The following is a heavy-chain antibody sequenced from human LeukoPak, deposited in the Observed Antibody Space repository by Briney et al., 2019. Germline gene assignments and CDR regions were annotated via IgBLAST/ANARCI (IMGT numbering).Heavy chain of an antibody. CDR3: ARDQRVRYFDWFPSYYFDY. CDR1: GFTFSSYW. CDR2: IKQDGSEK. V-gene: IGHV3-7*01. D-gene: IGHD3-9*01. J-gene: IGHJ4*02. Sequence: GGSLRLSCAASGFTFSSYWMSWVRQAPGKGLEWVANIKQDGSEKYYVDSVKGRFTISRDNAKNSLYLQMNSLRAEDTAVYYCARDQRVRYFDWFPSYYFDYWGQGTLVTVSS.